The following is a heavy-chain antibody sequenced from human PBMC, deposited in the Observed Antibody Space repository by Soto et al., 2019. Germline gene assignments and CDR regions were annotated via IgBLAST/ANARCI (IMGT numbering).Heavy chain of an antibody. CDR1: GFTFSTYG. Sequence: QVQLVESGGGVVLPGRSLRLSCAASGFTFSTYGMHWVRQAPGKGLEWVAVISSDGNTKYYSDSVKGRFTISRDNSKNTFYLQMNTLTTEDTAVYFCVSQRHTGHWGQGTLVTVSA. CDR2: ISSDGNTK. V-gene: IGHV3-30*03. CDR3: VSQRHTGH. J-gene: IGHJ4*02.